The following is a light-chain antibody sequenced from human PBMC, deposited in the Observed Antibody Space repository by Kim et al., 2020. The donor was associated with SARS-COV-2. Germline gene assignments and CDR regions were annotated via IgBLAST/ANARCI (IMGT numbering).Light chain of an antibody. J-gene: IGLJ2*01. CDR2: EDS. CDR3: QSYDSNNRGI. V-gene: IGLV6-57*02. CDR1: SGNIASKY. Sequence: NFMLTQPHSVSESPGKTVTISCTGSSGNIASKYVQWYQQRPGTAPTTVIYEDSQRPSGVPDLFSGSVDSSSNSASLTISGLKTEDEADYYCQSYDSNNRGIFGGGTQLTVL.